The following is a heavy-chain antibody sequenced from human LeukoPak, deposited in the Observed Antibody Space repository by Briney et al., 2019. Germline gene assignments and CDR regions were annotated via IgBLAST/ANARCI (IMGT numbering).Heavy chain of an antibody. J-gene: IGHJ4*02. Sequence: SQTLSLTCTVSGGSISSGSYYWSWIRQPAGKGLEWVGRIYTSGSTNYNPSLKSRVTISVDTSKNQFSLKLSSVTAADTAVYYCARVRSGWFNPFDYWGQGTLVTVSS. V-gene: IGHV4-61*02. CDR1: GGSISSGSYY. CDR2: IYTSGST. CDR3: ARVRSGWFNPFDY. D-gene: IGHD6-19*01.